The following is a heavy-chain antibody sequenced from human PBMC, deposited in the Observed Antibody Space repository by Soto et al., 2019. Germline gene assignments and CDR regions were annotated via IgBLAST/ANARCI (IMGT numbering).Heavy chain of an antibody. CDR1: GFTFSSYA. D-gene: IGHD1-26*01. J-gene: IGHJ6*02. V-gene: IGHV3-23*01. CDR3: AKGWDPRKTYYYYGVDV. CDR2: ISGSGGST. Sequence: GGSLRLSCAASGFTFSSYAMSWVRQAPGKGLEWVSAISGSGGSTYYADSVKGRFTISRDNSKNTLYLQMNSLRAEDTAVYYCAKGWDPRKTYYYYGVDVWGLGTTVTVPS.